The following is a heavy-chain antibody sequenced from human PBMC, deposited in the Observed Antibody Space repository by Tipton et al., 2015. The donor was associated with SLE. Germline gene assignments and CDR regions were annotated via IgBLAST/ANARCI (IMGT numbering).Heavy chain of an antibody. Sequence: TLSLTCTVSGGSISSSSYYWGWIRQPPGKGLEWIGSIYYSGNTYYNPSLKSRVTISVDTSKNQFSLKLSSVTAADTAVYYCAIIIAVAGYGGYFDYWGRGTLVTVSS. CDR2: IYYSGNT. CDR1: GGSISSSSYY. CDR3: AIIIAVAGYGGYFDY. D-gene: IGHD6-19*01. V-gene: IGHV4-39*01. J-gene: IGHJ4*02.